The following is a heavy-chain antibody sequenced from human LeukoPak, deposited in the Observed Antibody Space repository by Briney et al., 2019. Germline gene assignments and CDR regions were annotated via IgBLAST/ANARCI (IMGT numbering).Heavy chain of an antibody. CDR1: GYAFTSYG. CDR3: ARHLITMVRGYDY. J-gene: IGHJ4*02. V-gene: IGHV1-18*01. D-gene: IGHD3-10*01. CDR2: ISAYNGNT. Sequence: ASVKVSCKASGYAFTSYGIRWVREAPGQGLEWMGWISAYNGNTNYAQKLQGRVTISVDTSKNQFSLKLSSVTAADTAVYYCARHLITMVRGYDYWGQGTLVTVSS.